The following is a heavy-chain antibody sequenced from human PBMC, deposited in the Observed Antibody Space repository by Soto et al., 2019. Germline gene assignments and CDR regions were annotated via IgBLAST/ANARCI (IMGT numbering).Heavy chain of an antibody. CDR2: ISYDGSNN. CDR1: RFTFNSYA. Sequence: QVQLVESGGGVVQPGRSLRLSCAASRFTFNSYAMHWVRQAPGKGLEWVAVISYDGSNNYYADSVKGRFTISRDNSKNTLYRQISGVIPDDTAVYYCARGRRDCSGDCSIFDCWGQGTLVTVSS. D-gene: IGHD2-21*02. J-gene: IGHJ4*02. CDR3: ARGRRDCSGDCSIFDC. V-gene: IGHV3-30-3*01.